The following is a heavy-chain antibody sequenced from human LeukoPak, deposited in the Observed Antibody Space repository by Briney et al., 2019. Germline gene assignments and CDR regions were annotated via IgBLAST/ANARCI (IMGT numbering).Heavy chain of an antibody. Sequence: GRSLRLSCVASGFTFSTYGMHWVRQAPGKGLEWVAVISYDGSNKYYADSVKGRFTISRDNSKNTLYLQMNSLRAEDTAVYYCAKEYYDFWSGFPPAFDIWGQGTMVTVSS. J-gene: IGHJ3*02. V-gene: IGHV3-30*18. CDR3: AKEYYDFWSGFPPAFDI. D-gene: IGHD3-3*01. CDR2: ISYDGSNK. CDR1: GFTFSTYG.